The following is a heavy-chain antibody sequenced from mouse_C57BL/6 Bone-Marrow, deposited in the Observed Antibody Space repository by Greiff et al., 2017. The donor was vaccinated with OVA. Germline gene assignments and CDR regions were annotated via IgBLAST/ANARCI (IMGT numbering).Heavy chain of an antibody. CDR3: ARGQITTVVAPYYAMDY. J-gene: IGHJ4*01. CDR1: GFTFSSYA. V-gene: IGHV5-4*01. D-gene: IGHD1-1*01. Sequence: EVQRVESGGGLVKPGGSLKLSCAASGFTFSSYAMSWVRQTPEKRLEWVATISDGGSYTYYPDNVKGRFTISRDNAKNNLYLQMSHLKSEDTAMYYCARGQITTVVAPYYAMDYWGQGTSVTVSS. CDR2: ISDGGSYT.